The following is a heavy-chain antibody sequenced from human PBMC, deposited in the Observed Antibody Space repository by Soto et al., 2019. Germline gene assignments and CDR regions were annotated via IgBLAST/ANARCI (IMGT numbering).Heavy chain of an antibody. J-gene: IGHJ3*02. D-gene: IGHD6-6*01. CDR2: INSGGDII. CDR1: GSTFSSYE. CDR3: ARVLNLLGAARRGAFDI. Sequence: DVQLVESGGGLVQPGGSLRLSCAASGSTFSSYEMNWVRQAPGKGLEWVSFINSGGDIIYYAYSVKGRFTISRDNAKNSLFLQMNSLRAEDTAVYYCARVLNLLGAARRGAFDIWGQGTMVTVSS. V-gene: IGHV3-48*03.